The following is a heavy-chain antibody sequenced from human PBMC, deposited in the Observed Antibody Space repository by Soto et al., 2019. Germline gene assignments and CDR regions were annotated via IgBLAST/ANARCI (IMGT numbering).Heavy chain of an antibody. J-gene: IGHJ4*02. V-gene: IGHV1-69*14. D-gene: IGHD5-12*01. CDR1: GATFSSYA. CDR3: VRVVAIPGYPDN. CDR2: IVPTVDTS. Sequence: QVQLVQSGAEVRQPASSVKVSCKTSGATFSSYAITWVRQAPGQGLEWMGGIVPTVDTSTYAQKFQGRVTITADKFTNTAHMELSSLRSDDTAVYYCVRVVAIPGYPDNWGQGTLVTVSS.